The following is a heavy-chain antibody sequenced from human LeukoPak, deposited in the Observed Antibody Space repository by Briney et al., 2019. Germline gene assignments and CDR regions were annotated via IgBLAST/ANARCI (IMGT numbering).Heavy chain of an antibody. V-gene: IGHV4-34*01. CDR1: GGSFSGYY. CDR3: ARLRGYSSSGY. CDR2: INHSGST. J-gene: IGHJ4*02. D-gene: IGHD6-13*01. Sequence: SESLSLTCAVYGGSFSGYYWSWIRQPPGKGLEWIGEINHSGSTNYNPSLKSRVTISVDTSKNQFSLKLSSVTAADTAVYYCARLRGYSSSGYWGQGTLVTVSS.